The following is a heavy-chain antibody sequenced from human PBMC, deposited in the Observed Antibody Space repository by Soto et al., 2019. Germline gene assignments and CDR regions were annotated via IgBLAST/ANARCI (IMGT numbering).Heavy chain of an antibody. CDR2: ISGNGDKT. CDR1: GFSFSRFA. J-gene: IGHJ4*03. V-gene: IGHV3-23*01. Sequence: QLLESGGGLVQSGGSLRLSCEASGFSFSRFAMGWVGQAPGKGLELIAVISGNGDKTYYADSVKGRFTISRVTSNSTLFLQMNSLRGEDTAFFYCAKMFRPSASGYYPSTWGQGTLVTVSS. D-gene: IGHD3-22*01. CDR3: AKMFRPSASGYYPST.